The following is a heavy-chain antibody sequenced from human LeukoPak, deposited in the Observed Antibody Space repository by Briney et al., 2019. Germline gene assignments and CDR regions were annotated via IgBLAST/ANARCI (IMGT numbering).Heavy chain of an antibody. V-gene: IGHV3-53*01. CDR1: GFTFSSYA. J-gene: IGHJ4*02. D-gene: IGHD5-18*01. Sequence: PGGSLRLSCAASGFTFSSYAMSWVRQAPGKGLEWVSVIYSGGSTYYADSVKGRFTISRDNSKDTLYLQMNSLRAEDTAVYYCARVYSYGSGDYWGQGTLVTVSS. CDR2: IYSGGST. CDR3: ARVYSYGSGDY.